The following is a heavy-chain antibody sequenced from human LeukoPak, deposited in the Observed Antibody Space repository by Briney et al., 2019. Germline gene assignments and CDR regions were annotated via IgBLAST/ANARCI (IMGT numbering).Heavy chain of an antibody. V-gene: IGHV5-51*01. Sequence: GESLKISCRAAGYTFTSYRVAWVRQMPGKGLEWMGIIYPGDSESIYSPSFQGQVTISADKSISTAYLEWSSLKASDTAMYYCVRTVDNSGFYYDYFYAMDVWGRGTLVTVSS. CDR3: VRTVDNSGFYYDYFYAMDV. J-gene: IGHJ6*02. D-gene: IGHD3-22*01. CDR2: IYPGDSES. CDR1: GYTFTSYR.